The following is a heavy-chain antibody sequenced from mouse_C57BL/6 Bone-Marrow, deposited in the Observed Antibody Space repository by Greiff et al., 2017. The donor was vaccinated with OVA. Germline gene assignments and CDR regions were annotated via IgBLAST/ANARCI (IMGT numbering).Heavy chain of an antibody. CDR1: GFTFSDYY. CDR3: AREGLRRGYYFDY. J-gene: IGHJ2*01. Sequence: EVHLVESEGGLVQPGSSMKLSCTASGFTFSDYYMAWVRQVPEKGLEWVANINYDGSSTYYLDSLKSRFIISRDNAKNILYLQMSSLKSEDTATYYCAREGLRRGYYFDYWGQGTTLTVSS. CDR2: INYDGSST. V-gene: IGHV5-16*01. D-gene: IGHD2-4*01.